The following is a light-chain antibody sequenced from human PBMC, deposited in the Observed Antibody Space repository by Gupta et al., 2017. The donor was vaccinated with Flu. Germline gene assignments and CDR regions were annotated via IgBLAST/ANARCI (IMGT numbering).Light chain of an antibody. CDR2: DDR. V-gene: IGLV3-21*02. CDR1: NSESKT. Sequence: GNNSESKTVHQYQQKPGQARVLIDRDDRDRPSGIPGGFSGSYSGNTATLTISRVEAGDEADYYCQVWDGSNGHSWVFGGGTKLTVL. CDR3: QVWDGSNGHSWV. J-gene: IGLJ3*02.